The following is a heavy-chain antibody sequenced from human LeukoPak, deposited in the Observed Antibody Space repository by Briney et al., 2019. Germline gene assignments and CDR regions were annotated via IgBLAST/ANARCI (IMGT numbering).Heavy chain of an antibody. Sequence: ASVKVSCKASGGTFISYAISWVRQAPGQGLEWMGWISAYNGNTNYAQKLQGRVTMTTDTSTSTAYMELRSLRSDDTAVYYCARQTGGRYCSSTSCYDDYYYYYMDVWGKGTTVTISS. V-gene: IGHV1-18*01. CDR2: ISAYNGNT. CDR1: GGTFISYA. D-gene: IGHD2-2*01. CDR3: ARQTGGRYCSSTSCYDDYYYYYMDV. J-gene: IGHJ6*03.